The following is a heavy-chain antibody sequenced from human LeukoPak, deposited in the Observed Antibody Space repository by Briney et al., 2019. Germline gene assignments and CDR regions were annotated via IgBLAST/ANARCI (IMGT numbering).Heavy chain of an antibody. V-gene: IGHV3-7*01. CDR2: INQDGSQK. J-gene: IGHJ4*02. D-gene: IGHD5-18*01. CDR3: ASLDTTMVTGDY. Sequence: GGSLRLSCAASGFTLSRNWMSWVRQAXGXXLXXXANINQDGSQKFYVDSVNGRFTISRDNGKNSLYVQMNSLRAEDTAVYYCASLDTTMVTGDYWGQGTLVTVSS. CDR1: GFTLSRNW.